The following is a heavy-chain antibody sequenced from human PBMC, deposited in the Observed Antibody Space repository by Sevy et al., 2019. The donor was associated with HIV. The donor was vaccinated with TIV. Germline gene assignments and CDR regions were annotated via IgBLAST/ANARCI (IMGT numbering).Heavy chain of an antibody. V-gene: IGHV1-8*01. Sequence: ASVKFSCKASGYTFTSYDINWVRQATGQGLEWMGWMNLNSGNTGYAQKFQGRVTMTRNTSISTAYMELSSLRSEDTAVYYCARVPSRPFYYYYGMDVWGQGTTVTVSS. CDR2: MNLNSGNT. J-gene: IGHJ6*02. CDR3: ARVPSRPFYYYYGMDV. CDR1: GYTFTSYD.